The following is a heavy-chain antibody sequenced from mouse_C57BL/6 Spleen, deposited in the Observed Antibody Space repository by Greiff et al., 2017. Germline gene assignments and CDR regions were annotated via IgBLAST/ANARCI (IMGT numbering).Heavy chain of an antibody. CDR2: IDPENGDT. V-gene: IGHV14-4*01. Sequence: VQLQQSGAELVRPGASVKLSCTASGFNIKDDYMHWVKQRPEQGLEWIGWIDPENGDTEYASKFQGKATITADTSSNTAYLQLSSLTSEDTAVYYCTTSDYDGDWYFDVWGTGTTVTVSS. J-gene: IGHJ1*03. D-gene: IGHD2-4*01. CDR1: GFNIKDDY. CDR3: TTSDYDGDWYFDV.